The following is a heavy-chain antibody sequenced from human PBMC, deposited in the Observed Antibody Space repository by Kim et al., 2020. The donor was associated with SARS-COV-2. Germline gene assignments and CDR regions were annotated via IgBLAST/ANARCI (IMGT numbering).Heavy chain of an antibody. V-gene: IGHV1-8*01. CDR2: MNPNSGNT. CDR1: GYTFTSYD. J-gene: IGHJ6*03. D-gene: IGHD4-17*01. CDR3: ARGQILYGDYVFHVPLYYYYYMDV. Sequence: ASVKVSCKASGYTFTSYDINWVRQATGQGLEWMGWMNPNSGNTGYAQKFQGRVTMTRNTSISTAYMELSSLRSEDTAVYYCARGQILYGDYVFHVPLYYYYYMDVWGKGTTATVSS.